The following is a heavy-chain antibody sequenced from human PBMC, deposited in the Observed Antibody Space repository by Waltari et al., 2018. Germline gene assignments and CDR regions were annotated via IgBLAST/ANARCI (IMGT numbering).Heavy chain of an antibody. D-gene: IGHD2-15*01. CDR2: IYYSGST. CDR3: ARGGDIVVVSDAFDI. V-gene: IGHV4-59*11. Sequence: QVQLQESGPGLVKPSETLSLTCTVSGGSISSHYWSWIRQPPGKGLEWIGYIYYSGSTNYNPSLKSRVTISVDTSKNQFSLKLSSVTAADTAVYYCARGGDIVVVSDAFDIWGQGTVVTVSS. CDR1: GGSISSHY. J-gene: IGHJ3*02.